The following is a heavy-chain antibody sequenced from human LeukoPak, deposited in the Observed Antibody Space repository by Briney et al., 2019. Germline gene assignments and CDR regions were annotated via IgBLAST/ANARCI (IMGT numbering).Heavy chain of an antibody. Sequence: GGSLRLSCAASGFTFRSFSMNWVRQAPGKGLEWVSAISSSGRYMYYADSVKGRFTTSRDNANNSLYLQMDSLRAEDTAVYYCARGQQLDPFDYWGQGTLVTVSS. CDR2: ISSSGRYM. CDR3: ARGQQLDPFDY. D-gene: IGHD6-13*01. CDR1: GFTFRSFS. V-gene: IGHV3-21*01. J-gene: IGHJ4*02.